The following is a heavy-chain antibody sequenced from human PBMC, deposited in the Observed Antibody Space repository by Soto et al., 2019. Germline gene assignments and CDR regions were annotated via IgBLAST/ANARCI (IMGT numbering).Heavy chain of an antibody. CDR2: MKPNSGNT. CDR1: GYTFTSYD. CDR3: ARGRRITFGGVIVSDAFDI. D-gene: IGHD3-16*02. J-gene: IGHJ3*02. Sequence: ASVKVSCKASGYTFTSYDINWVRQATGQGIEWMGWMKPNSGNTGYAQKFQGRVTMTRNTSRSTAYMDLSSLRSEDTAVYYCARGRRITFGGVIVSDAFDIWGQGTMVTVSS. V-gene: IGHV1-8*01.